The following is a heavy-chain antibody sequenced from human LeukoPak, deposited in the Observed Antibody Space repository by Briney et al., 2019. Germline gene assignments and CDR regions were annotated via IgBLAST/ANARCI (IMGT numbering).Heavy chain of an antibody. J-gene: IGHJ4*02. CDR1: GGSISSYY. CDR2: IYYSGST. V-gene: IGHV4-59*01. Sequence: KPSETLSLTCAVSGGSISSYYWSWIRQPPGKGLEWIGYIYYSGSTNYNPSLKSRVTISVDTSKNLFSLKLSSVTAADTAVYYCARGYYDSSGYPRTDDYYFDYWGQGTLVTVSS. CDR3: ARGYYDSSGYPRTDDYYFDY. D-gene: IGHD3-22*01.